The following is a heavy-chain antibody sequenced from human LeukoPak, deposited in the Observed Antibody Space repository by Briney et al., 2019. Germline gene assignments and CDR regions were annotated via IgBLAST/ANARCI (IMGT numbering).Heavy chain of an antibody. V-gene: IGHV4-4*02. D-gene: IGHD1-1*01. CDR3: AKVDIMTTPGAFAV. CDR1: GGSISDNDW. Sequence: SETLSLTCAVSGGSISDNDWWTWIRQSPGKGLEWIGDAYHSGSTTYNPSLKSRVTISLDKSKKQVSLKLNSVTATDTAMYYCAKVDIMTTPGAFAVWGQGTMVTVSS. CDR2: AYHSGST. J-gene: IGHJ3*01.